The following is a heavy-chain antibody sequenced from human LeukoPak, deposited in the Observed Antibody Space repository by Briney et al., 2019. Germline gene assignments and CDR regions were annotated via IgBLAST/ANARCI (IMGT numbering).Heavy chain of an antibody. CDR1: GGSISSDSYY. CDR3: ARSIVVMGTYYYYMDV. D-gene: IGHD3-22*01. CDR2: IYYSGST. V-gene: IGHV4-39*07. J-gene: IGHJ6*03. Sequence: SETLSLTCTVSGGSISSDSYYWGWIRQPPGKGLQWIGCIYYSGSTNYNPSLKSRVTMSVDTSKNQFSLKLSSVTAADTAVYYCARSIVVMGTYYYYMDVWGKGTTVTISS.